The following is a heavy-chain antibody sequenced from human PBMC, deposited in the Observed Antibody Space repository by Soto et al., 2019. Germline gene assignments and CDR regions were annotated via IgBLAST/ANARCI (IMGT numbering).Heavy chain of an antibody. CDR2: IYYSGST. D-gene: IGHD3-3*01. CDR3: ARVSSGYSTVPFDY. Sequence: QVQLQESGPGLVKPSQTLSLTCTVSGGSISSGGYYWSWIRQHPGKGLEWIGYIYYSGSTYYNPSLKSRVTISVDTSKNQFSLKLSSVTAADTAVFYCARVSSGYSTVPFDYWGQGTLVTVSS. CDR1: GGSISSGGYY. J-gene: IGHJ4*02. V-gene: IGHV4-31*03.